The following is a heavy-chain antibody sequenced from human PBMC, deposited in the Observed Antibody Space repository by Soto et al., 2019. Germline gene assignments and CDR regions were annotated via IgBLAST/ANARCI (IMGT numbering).Heavy chain of an antibody. CDR1: VLTFHIYA. J-gene: IGHJ3*01. CDR2: ISHDGDRK. V-gene: IGHV3-30-3*01. Sequence: PGWSLRLSCAYSVLTFHIYAMHWVRQAPGKGVEWVAVISHDGDRKYYADSVKGRFTISRDNSKNTLYLQMNSLTTEDTAMYYCARGGLGATRVTVGGAFDLWGQGTMVTVSS. D-gene: IGHD1-26*01. CDR3: ARGGLGATRVTVGGAFDL.